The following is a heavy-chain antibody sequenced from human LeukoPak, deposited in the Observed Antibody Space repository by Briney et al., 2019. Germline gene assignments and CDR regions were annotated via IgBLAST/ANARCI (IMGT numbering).Heavy chain of an antibody. J-gene: IGHJ3*02. CDR2: IIPIFGTA. Sequence: ASVKVSCKASGGTFSSYAISWVRQAPGQGLEWMGRIIPIFGTANYAQKFQGRVTITADKSTSTAYMELSSLRSEDTAVYYCARKMMVMVFGAFDIWGQGTMVTVSS. D-gene: IGHD3/OR15-3a*01. CDR1: GGTFSSYA. V-gene: IGHV1-69*06. CDR3: ARKMMVMVFGAFDI.